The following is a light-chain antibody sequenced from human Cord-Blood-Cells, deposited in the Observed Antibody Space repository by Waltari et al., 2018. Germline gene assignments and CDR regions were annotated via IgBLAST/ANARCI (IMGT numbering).Light chain of an antibody. V-gene: IGLV2-14*01. CDR2: DVS. J-gene: IGLJ2*01. CDR1: SSDVGGYNY. CDR3: SSYTSSSVV. Sequence: QSALTQPASVSGSPGQSIPISCTGNSSDVGGYNYVSWYKQHPGKAPKLMIYDVSNRPSGVSNRFSGSKSGNTASLTISGLQAEDEADYYCSSYTSSSVVFGGGTKLTVL.